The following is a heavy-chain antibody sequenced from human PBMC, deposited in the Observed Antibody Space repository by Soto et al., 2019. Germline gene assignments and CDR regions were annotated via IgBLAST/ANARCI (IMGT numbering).Heavy chain of an antibody. CDR1: GGSVSSGSYY. J-gene: IGHJ6*02. D-gene: IGHD3-22*01. V-gene: IGHV4-61*01. Sequence: QVQLQESGPGLVKPSETLSLTCTVSGGSVSSGSYYWSWIRQPPGKGLEWIGYIYYSGSTNYNPSLKRRVTISVDTSKNQFSLKLSSVTAADTAVYYCARDPDSNYYYYGMDVWGQGTTVTVSS. CDR3: ARDPDSNYYYYGMDV. CDR2: IYYSGST.